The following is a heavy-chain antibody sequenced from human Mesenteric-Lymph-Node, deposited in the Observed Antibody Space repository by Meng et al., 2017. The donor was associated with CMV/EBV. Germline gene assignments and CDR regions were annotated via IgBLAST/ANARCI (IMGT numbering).Heavy chain of an antibody. J-gene: IGHJ5*02. CDR3: SPSVGSGSSNWFDP. CDR2: IHHSGST. V-gene: IGHV4-34*01. CDR1: VGSFGGYS. Sequence: QVKRDHRGVRWLKASGTLAHTSAVDVGSFGGYSSTWIRQPAGVGLEWIGEIHHSGSTQFNPSLKSRVTISVATSKTQFSLKVTSVTAVDTAVYYCSPSVGSGSSNWFDPWGQGTLVTVSS. D-gene: IGHD3-10*01.